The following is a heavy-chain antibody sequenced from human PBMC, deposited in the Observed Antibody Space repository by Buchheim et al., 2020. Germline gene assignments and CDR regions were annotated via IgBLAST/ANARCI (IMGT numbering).Heavy chain of an antibody. J-gene: IGHJ4*02. Sequence: EVQLVQSGAEVKKPGESLRISCKGSGYSFTSYWISWVRQMPGKGLERIGRIDPSDSYTNYSPSFQGHVTISAAQSISTAYLQWSSLKASDTAMYYCASFQVATITKERVLSYWGQGTL. CDR2: IDPSDSYT. V-gene: IGHV5-10-1*01. CDR1: GYSFTSYW. CDR3: ASFQVATITKERVLSY. D-gene: IGHD5-12*01.